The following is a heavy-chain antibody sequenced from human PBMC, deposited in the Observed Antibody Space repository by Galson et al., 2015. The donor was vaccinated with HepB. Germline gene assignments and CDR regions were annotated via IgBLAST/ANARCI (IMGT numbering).Heavy chain of an antibody. CDR2: IYYSGST. CDR3: ARLPRLGELSLPGDPARQYAFDI. J-gene: IGHJ3*02. V-gene: IGHV4-59*08. D-gene: IGHD3-16*02. Sequence: SETLSLTCTVSGGSISSYYCSWIRQPPGKGLEWIGYIYYSGSTNYNPSLKSRVTISVDTSKNQFPLKLSSVTAADTAVYYCARLPRLGELSLPGDPARQYAFDIWGQGTMVTVSS. CDR1: GGSISSYY.